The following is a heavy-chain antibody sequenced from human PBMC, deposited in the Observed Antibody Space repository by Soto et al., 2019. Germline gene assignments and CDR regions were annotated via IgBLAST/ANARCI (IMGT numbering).Heavy chain of an antibody. J-gene: IGHJ4*02. V-gene: IGHV4-39*02. D-gene: IGHD3-16*02. Sequence: PSETLSLTCSVSGGSISSSNYYWGWIRQPPGKGLEWIGTIYYTGSTYYNPSLESRVTISVDTSKSHFSLKLSSLTASDTAVYYCAGGVFIWGGYRPPGADYWGQGTLVTVSS. CDR3: AGGVFIWGGYRPPGADY. CDR2: IYYTGST. CDR1: GGSISSSNYY.